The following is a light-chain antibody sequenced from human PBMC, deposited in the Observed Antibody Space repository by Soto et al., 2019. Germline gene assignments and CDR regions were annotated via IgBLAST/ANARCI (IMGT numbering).Light chain of an antibody. Sequence: DVVMTQSPLSLAVTLGQPASISCRSNQSLLSSDGNNYLNWCQQRPGQSPRRLTYKVSIRDSGVPDRFSGSGSGTEFTLKISRVEADDVGIYYCMQGTHWPPWTFGQGTKVEIK. V-gene: IGKV2-30*01. CDR3: MQGTHWPPWT. J-gene: IGKJ1*01. CDR2: KVS. CDR1: QSLLSSDGNNY.